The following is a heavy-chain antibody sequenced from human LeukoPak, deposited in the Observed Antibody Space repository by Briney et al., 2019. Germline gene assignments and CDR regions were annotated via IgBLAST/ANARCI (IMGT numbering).Heavy chain of an antibody. CDR1: GGTFSSYA. CDR2: IIPILGIA. Sequence: GASVKVSCKASGGTFSSYAISWVRQAPGQVLEWMGRIIPILGIANYAQKFQGRVTITADKPTSTAYMELSSLRSEDTAVYYCASPRDGYNSGYFDYWGQGTLVTVSS. V-gene: IGHV1-69*04. J-gene: IGHJ4*02. CDR3: ASPRDGYNSGYFDY. D-gene: IGHD5-24*01.